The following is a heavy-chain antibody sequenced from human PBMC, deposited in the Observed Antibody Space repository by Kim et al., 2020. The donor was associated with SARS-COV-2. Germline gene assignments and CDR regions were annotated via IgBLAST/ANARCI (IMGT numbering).Heavy chain of an antibody. D-gene: IGHD3-3*01. CDR3: ARDGKSYYDFWSGYEWRSSYYYGMDV. CDR2: ISSSGSTI. CDR1: GFTFSDYY. V-gene: IGHV3-11*01. J-gene: IGHJ6*02. Sequence: GGSLRLSCAASGFTFSDYYMSWIRQAPGKGLEWVSYISSSGSTIYYADSAKGRFTISRDNAKNSLYLQMNSLRAEDTAVYYCARDGKSYYDFWSGYEWRSSYYYGMDVWGRWTTVTVSS.